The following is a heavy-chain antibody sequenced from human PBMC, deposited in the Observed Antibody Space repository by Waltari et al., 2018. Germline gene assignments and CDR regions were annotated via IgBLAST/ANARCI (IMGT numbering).Heavy chain of an antibody. D-gene: IGHD3-10*01. V-gene: IGHV1-24*01. J-gene: IGHJ6*02. CDR2: FDPEDGET. CDR3: ATRFGVTQGYYYYGMDV. Sequence: QVQLVQSGAEVKKPGASVKVSCKVSGYTLTELSMHWVRQAPGQGLEWMGGFDPEDGETSYAQKFQGRVTMTEDTSTDTAYMELSSLRSEDTAVYYCATRFGVTQGYYYYGMDVWGQGTTVTVSS. CDR1: GYTLTELS.